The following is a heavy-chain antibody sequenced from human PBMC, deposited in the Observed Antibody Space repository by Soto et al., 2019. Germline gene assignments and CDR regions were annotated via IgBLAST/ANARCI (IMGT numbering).Heavy chain of an antibody. CDR2: IYWNDDK. CDR3: AHMYDSSGYYRSNWFDP. V-gene: IGHV2-5*01. CDR1: GFSLSTSGVG. D-gene: IGHD3-22*01. Sequence: KSGPTLVNPTQTLTLTCTFSGFSLSTSGVGVGWIRQPPGKALEWLALIYWNDDKRYSPSLKSRLTITKDTSKNQVVLTMTNMDPVDTATYYCAHMYDSSGYYRSNWFDPWGQGTLVTVSS. J-gene: IGHJ5*02.